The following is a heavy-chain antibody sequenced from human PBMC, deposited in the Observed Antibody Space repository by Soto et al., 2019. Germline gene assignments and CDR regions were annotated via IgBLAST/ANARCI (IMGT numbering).Heavy chain of an antibody. Sequence: GGSLRLSCSASGFTFSQSAMHWVRQAPGKGLEYVAAIGSNGASTFYPGSVKGRFIISRDNSKNTLFLQMNTLRPDDTAVYYCARGGGPYAGSSLWFDSWGQGTPVPVYS. D-gene: IGHD3-16*01. V-gene: IGHV3-64*04. CDR1: GFTFSQSA. J-gene: IGHJ5*01. CDR2: IGSNGAST. CDR3: ARGGGPYAGSSLWFDS.